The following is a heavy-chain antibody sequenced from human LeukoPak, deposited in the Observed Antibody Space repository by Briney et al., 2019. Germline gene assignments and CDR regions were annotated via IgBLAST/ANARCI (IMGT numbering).Heavy chain of an antibody. CDR2: ISWNSGSI. Sequence: PGGSLRLSCAASGFTFDDYAMHWVRHAPGKGLEWVSGISWNSGSIGYADSVKGRFTISRDNAKNSLYLQMNSLRAEDTALYYCAKDIELVVAQGAFDIWGQGTMVTVSS. D-gene: IGHD3-22*01. CDR3: AKDIELVVAQGAFDI. V-gene: IGHV3-9*01. CDR1: GFTFDDYA. J-gene: IGHJ3*02.